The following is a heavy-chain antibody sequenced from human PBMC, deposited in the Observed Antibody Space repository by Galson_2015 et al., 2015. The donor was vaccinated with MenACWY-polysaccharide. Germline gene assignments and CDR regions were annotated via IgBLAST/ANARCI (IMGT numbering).Heavy chain of an antibody. CDR3: AKDTGPGEYAYSWGTFDI. D-gene: IGHD3-10*01. Sequence: SLRLSCAASGFTFSSYAMSWVRQAPGKGLEWVSGVSASGGSTVYTDSAKGRFTMSRGNSKRSLYSQMNSLRAEDTAVYYCAKDTGPGEYAYSWGTFDIWGRGTMVTVSS. CDR1: GFTFSSYA. V-gene: IGHV3-23*01. CDR2: VSASGGST. J-gene: IGHJ3*02.